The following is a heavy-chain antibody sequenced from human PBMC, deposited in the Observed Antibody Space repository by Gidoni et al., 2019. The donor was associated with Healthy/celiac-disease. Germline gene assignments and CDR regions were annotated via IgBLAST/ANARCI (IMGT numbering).Heavy chain of an antibody. CDR1: GFTFSDYY. Sequence: QVQLVESGGGLVKPGGSLRLSCAASGFTFSDYYMSWIRQAPGKGLEWVSYISSSSSYTNYADSVKGRFTISRDNAKNSLYLQMNSLRAEDTAVYYCARGEGMGGYDLSAAFDIWGQGTMTTVSS. V-gene: IGHV3-11*06. CDR3: ARGEGMGGYDLSAAFDI. J-gene: IGHJ3*02. CDR2: ISSSSSYT. D-gene: IGHD5-12*01.